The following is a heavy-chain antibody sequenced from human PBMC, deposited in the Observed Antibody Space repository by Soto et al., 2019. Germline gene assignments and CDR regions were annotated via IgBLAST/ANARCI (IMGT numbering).Heavy chain of an antibody. J-gene: IGHJ6*02. CDR3: ARAHYGDYGYGMDV. V-gene: IGHV4-30-2*01. Sequence: QLQLQESGSGLVKPSQTLSLTCAVSGGSISSGGYSWSWIRQPPGKGLEWIGYIYHSGTTYYNPSLKSRVTIAVDRSKNQFSLKLSSVTAADTAVYYCARAHYGDYGYGMDVWGQGTTVTVSS. CDR2: IYHSGTT. D-gene: IGHD4-17*01. CDR1: GGSISSGGYS.